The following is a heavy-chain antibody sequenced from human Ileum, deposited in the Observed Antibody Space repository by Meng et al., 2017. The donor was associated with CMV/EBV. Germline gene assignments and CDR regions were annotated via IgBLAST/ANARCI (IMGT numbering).Heavy chain of an antibody. CDR2: INPYSGDT. Sequence: ASVKVSCKASGYSFTDYYIHWVRLAPGQGLEWMGRINPYSGDTHFAQNFQGRVTMTRDTSISTAYMELTSLKSDDTAIYYCARDPSASVWSGYREYWGQGALVTVSS. D-gene: IGHD3-3*01. CDR1: GYSFTDYY. V-gene: IGHV1-2*02. J-gene: IGHJ4*02. CDR3: ARDPSASVWSGYREY.